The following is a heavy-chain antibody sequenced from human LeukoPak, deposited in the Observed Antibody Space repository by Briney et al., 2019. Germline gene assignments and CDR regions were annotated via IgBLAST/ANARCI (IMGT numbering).Heavy chain of an antibody. Sequence: SVKVSCKASGGTFSSYAISWVRQAPGQGLEWMGGIIPIFGTANYAQKFQGRVTITTDESTSTAYMELSSQGSEDTAVYYCAKEVVATTSYNWFDPWGQGTLVTVSS. D-gene: IGHD5-12*01. CDR2: IIPIFGTA. CDR1: GGTFSSYA. CDR3: AKEVVATTSYNWFDP. V-gene: IGHV1-69*05. J-gene: IGHJ5*02.